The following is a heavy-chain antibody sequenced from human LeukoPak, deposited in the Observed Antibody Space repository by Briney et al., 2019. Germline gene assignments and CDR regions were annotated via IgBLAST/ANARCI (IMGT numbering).Heavy chain of an antibody. CDR3: ARMGDYYDSSGYRHDAFDI. D-gene: IGHD3-22*01. Sequence: PSETLSLTCTVSGGSISSSGYYWGWIRQPPGKGLEWILSIYHTGSTYYNPSLKSRVTIYVDTSKNQFSLRLSSVTAADTAVYYCARMGDYYDSSGYRHDAFDIWGQGTMVTVSS. V-gene: IGHV4-39*07. CDR1: GGSISSSGYY. CDR2: IYHTGST. J-gene: IGHJ3*02.